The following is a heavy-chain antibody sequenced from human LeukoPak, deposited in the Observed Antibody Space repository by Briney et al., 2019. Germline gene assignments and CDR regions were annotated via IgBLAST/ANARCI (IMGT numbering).Heavy chain of an antibody. D-gene: IGHD6-13*01. Sequence: GGSLRLSCAASGFTFSRFAINWVRQAPGKGLEWVSGISYNGGSRFYADSVKGRFTISRDNAKNSLYLQMNSLRAEDTALYYCAKVSIAAAGHPFDCWGQGTLVTVSS. CDR2: ISYNGGSR. CDR1: GFTFSRFA. V-gene: IGHV3-9*01. CDR3: AKVSIAAAGHPFDC. J-gene: IGHJ4*02.